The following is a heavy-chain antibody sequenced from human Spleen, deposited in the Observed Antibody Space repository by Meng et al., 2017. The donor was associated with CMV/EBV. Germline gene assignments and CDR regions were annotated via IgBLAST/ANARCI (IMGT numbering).Heavy chain of an antibody. V-gene: IGHV3-30*02. CDR2: IRSHGRNQ. CDR1: GFSFNTYA. J-gene: IGHJ4*02. D-gene: IGHD3-9*01. CDR3: ARDRTYYDILTGYVTIYYFDY. Sequence: GGSLRLSCAASGFSFNTYAMHWVRQAPGRGLEWVAFIRSHGRNQYYVDSVKGRFTISRDNSKNTVYLQMDSLRPEDTAVYYCARDRTYYDILTGYVTIYYFDYWGQGTLVTVSS.